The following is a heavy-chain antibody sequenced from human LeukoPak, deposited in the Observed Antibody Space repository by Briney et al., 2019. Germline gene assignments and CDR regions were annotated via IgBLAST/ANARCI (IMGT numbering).Heavy chain of an antibody. CDR1: GFSFSDYW. CDR2: IKTDGSDR. J-gene: IGHJ4*02. CDR3: IRDFLTVTTNDY. D-gene: IGHD4-11*01. V-gene: IGHV3-74*01. Sequence: PGGSLRLSCVVSGFSFSDYWMHWVRKAPGKGLVWVSGIKTDGSDRRYAHFVKGRFTISRDNAKNTLYLQMNSLRAEDTAVYYCIRDFLTVTTNDYWGQGTLVTVSS.